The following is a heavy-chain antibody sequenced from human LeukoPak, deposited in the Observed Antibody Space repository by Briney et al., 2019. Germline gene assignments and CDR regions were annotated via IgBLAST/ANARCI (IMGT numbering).Heavy chain of an antibody. D-gene: IGHD3-16*01. CDR2: ISSSSSYI. Sequence: GGSLRLSCAASGFTFSSYSMNWVRQAPGKGLEWVSSISSSSSYIYYADSVKGRFTISRDNAKNSLYLQMNSLRAEDPAVYYCAIGLWAGAYFDYWGQGTLVTVSS. V-gene: IGHV3-21*01. CDR1: GFTFSSYS. J-gene: IGHJ4*02. CDR3: AIGLWAGAYFDY.